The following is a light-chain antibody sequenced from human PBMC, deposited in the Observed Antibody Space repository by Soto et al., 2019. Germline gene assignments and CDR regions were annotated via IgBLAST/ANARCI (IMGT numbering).Light chain of an antibody. CDR3: QQYAASPRT. CDR2: GAS. V-gene: IGKV3-20*01. Sequence: EIVLTQSPGTLSLSPRERATLSCRASQSVANAYLAWYQHKVGQSPRLLIYGASIRAPGIPDRFSGSGSGTDFTVTISSLEPEDFAVYYCQQYAASPRTFGQGTQVEVK. CDR1: QSVANAY. J-gene: IGKJ1*01.